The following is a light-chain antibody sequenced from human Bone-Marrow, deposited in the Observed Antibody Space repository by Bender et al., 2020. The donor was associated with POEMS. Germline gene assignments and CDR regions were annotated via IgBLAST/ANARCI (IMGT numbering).Light chain of an antibody. J-gene: IGLJ3*02. CDR2: GYN. CDR1: SSNTGSGYD. CDR3: QSYDNSLGSWV. V-gene: IGLV1-40*01. Sequence: QSVLTQPPSVSGAPGQRVTISCTGSSSNTGSGYDINWYQHLPGTAPKLLIYGYNNRPSGVPDRFSGSKSGTSASLAITELQAEDEGDYYCQSYDNSLGSWVFGGGTKLAVL.